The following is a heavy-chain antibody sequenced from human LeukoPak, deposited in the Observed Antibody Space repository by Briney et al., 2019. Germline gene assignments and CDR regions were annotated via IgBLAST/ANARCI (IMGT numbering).Heavy chain of an antibody. J-gene: IGHJ4*02. D-gene: IGHD3-22*01. Sequence: ASVKVSCKASGYTFTRYYMHWVRQAPGQGLEWMGIINPSGGSTTYAQKFQGRVTMTRDTSTSTVYMELNGLGSEDTAVYYCARDPTSLTYYYDSSGGYYFDYWGQGTLVTVSS. V-gene: IGHV1-46*01. CDR3: ARDPTSLTYYYDSSGGYYFDY. CDR2: INPSGGST. CDR1: GYTFTRYY.